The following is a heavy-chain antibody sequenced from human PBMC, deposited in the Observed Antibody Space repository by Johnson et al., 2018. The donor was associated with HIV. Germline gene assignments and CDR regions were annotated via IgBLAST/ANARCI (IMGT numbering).Heavy chain of an antibody. J-gene: IGHJ3*02. CDR1: GFTFDDYG. CDR2: ISFDGPNK. V-gene: IGHV3-30*03. CDR3: ARQTLRAFDI. Sequence: QVQLVESGGGVVRPGGSLRLSCAASGFTFDDYGMSWVRQAPGKGLEWVAVISFDGPNKYYADSVKGRFTISRDNSKNTLYLQMNSLRAEDTALYYCARQTLRAFDIWGQGTMVTVSS.